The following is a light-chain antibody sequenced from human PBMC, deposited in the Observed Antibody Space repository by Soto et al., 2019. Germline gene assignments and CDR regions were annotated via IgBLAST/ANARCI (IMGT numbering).Light chain of an antibody. Sequence: EIVMTQSPSTLSVSPGERATLSCRARQSVSSNLAWSQQKPGQAPRLLIYGASTMDTGIPARFSGSGSGTDFTLTISSLQSEDFAVYYCQKYNNWPYTFGQGTNLEIK. J-gene: IGKJ2*01. CDR1: QSVSSN. CDR2: GAS. V-gene: IGKV3-15*01. CDR3: QKYNNWPYT.